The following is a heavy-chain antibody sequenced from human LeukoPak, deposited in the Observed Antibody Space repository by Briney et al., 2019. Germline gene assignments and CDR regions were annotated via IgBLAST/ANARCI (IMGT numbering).Heavy chain of an antibody. D-gene: IGHD3-22*01. V-gene: IGHV4-4*07. CDR2: IYTNGHT. CDR1: GGSMSNYH. Sequence: SETLSLSCTVSGGSMSNYHWTWIRQPPGEGLEWIGRIYTNGHTNYSPSLRSRVTMSVDTSKNQCSLKVRFVTAADTAVYFCARDHVVVGSTTSFFDYWGQGILVTVSS. CDR3: ARDHVVVGSTTSFFDY. J-gene: IGHJ4*02.